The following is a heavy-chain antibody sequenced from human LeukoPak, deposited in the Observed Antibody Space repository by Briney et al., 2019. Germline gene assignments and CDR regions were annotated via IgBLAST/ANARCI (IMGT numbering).Heavy chain of an antibody. D-gene: IGHD2-2*01. CDR3: AREDVIVVVPAAPSYFDY. CDR2: IYYSGST. CDR1: GGSISGYY. J-gene: IGHJ4*02. Sequence: SETLSLTCSVSGGSISGYYWSWVRQPPGKGLGWIGYIYYSGSTNYNPSLKSRVTISVDTSKNQFSLKLSSVTAADTAVYYCAREDVIVVVPAAPSYFDYWGQGTLVAVSS. V-gene: IGHV4-59*01.